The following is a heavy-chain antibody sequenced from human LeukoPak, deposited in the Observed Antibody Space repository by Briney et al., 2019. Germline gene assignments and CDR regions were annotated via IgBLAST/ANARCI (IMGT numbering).Heavy chain of an antibody. CDR1: GGSISSSSYY. J-gene: IGHJ5*02. CDR2: IYYSGST. CDR3: ARHRGYCSSTGCHEYNWFDP. D-gene: IGHD2-2*01. V-gene: IGHV4-39*01. Sequence: SETLSLTCTVSGGSISSSSYYWGWIRQPPGKGLEWIGRIYYSGSTYYNPSLKSRVTISVDTSKNQFSLKLSSVTAADTAVYYCARHRGYCSSTGCHEYNWFDPWGQGTLVTVSS.